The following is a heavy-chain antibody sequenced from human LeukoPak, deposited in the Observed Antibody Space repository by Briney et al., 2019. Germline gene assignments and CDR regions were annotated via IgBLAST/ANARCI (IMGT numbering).Heavy chain of an antibody. CDR1: GYTFTNYT. CDR3: ARGYDTTGYFSY. J-gene: IGHJ4*01. V-gene: IGHV7-4-1*02. D-gene: IGHD3-22*01. Sequence: ASVKVSCKASGYTFTNYTINWVRQAPGQGLEWMGWIDTNTGNPTYAQGFTGRFVFSLDTSVSTTYLQISSLKAEDTAFYYCARGYDTTGYFSYWGQEPWSPSPQ. CDR2: IDTNTGNP.